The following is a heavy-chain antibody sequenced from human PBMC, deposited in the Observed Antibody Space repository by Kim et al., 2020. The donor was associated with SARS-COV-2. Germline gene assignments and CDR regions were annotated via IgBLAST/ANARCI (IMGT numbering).Heavy chain of an antibody. CDR2: ISSSSSYI. V-gene: IGHV3-21*01. D-gene: IGHD1-26*01. Sequence: GGSLRLSCAASGFTFSSYSMNWVRQAPGKGLEWVSSISSSSSYIYYADSVKGRFTISRDNAKNSLYLQMNSLRAEDTAVYYCARAPAWELRPGWGMDVWGQGTTVTVSS. CDR1: GFTFSSYS. J-gene: IGHJ6*02. CDR3: ARAPAWELRPGWGMDV.